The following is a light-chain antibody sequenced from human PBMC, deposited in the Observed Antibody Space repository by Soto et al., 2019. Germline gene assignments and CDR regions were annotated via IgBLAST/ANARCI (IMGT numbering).Light chain of an antibody. J-gene: IGKJ2*01. Sequence: EILITQSPATLSVSPGERVTLSCRASQSVRNNLAWYQQKRGQAPRLLIYGASTRATGIPARFNGSGSGTEFTLTISSLQSEDFAVYHCQQYDNWPPRYTFGQGTKLEVK. CDR2: GAS. CDR1: QSVRNN. CDR3: QQYDNWPPRYT. V-gene: IGKV3-15*01.